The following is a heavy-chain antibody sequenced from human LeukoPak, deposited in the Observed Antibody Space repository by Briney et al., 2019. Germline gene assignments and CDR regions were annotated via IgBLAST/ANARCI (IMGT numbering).Heavy chain of an antibody. Sequence: GGSLRLSCAASGFTVSSNYMSWVRQAPGKGLEWIAYMHNSDDTIYYGDSVKGRLTISRDNAKSSVDLQMNSLRDEDTAVYYCARGHYGLDVWGQGTTVTVSS. CDR1: GFTVSSNY. CDR3: ARGHYGLDV. V-gene: IGHV3-11*01. CDR2: MHNSDDTI. J-gene: IGHJ6*02.